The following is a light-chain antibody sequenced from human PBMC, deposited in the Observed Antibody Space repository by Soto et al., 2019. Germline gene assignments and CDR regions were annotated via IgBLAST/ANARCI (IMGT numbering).Light chain of an antibody. Sequence: DIQMTQPPSTLSASVGDRATISCRANQNIGNSLAWYQRKPGEAPSLLLHDVSNLEGGVASRFSGSASGTEFSLTLGILQPDDVATYYCPQYHTEFTFG. CDR1: QNIGNS. V-gene: IGKV1-5*01. J-gene: IGKJ5*01. CDR3: PQYHTEFT. CDR2: DVS.